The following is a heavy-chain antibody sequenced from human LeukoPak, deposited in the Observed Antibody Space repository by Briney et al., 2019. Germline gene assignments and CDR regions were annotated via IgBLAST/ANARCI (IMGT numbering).Heavy chain of an antibody. D-gene: IGHD6-13*01. CDR1: GYTFTNYF. CDR2: IYPNTGGT. Sequence: ASVKLSCKASGYTFTNYFMHWVRQAPGQGLEWMGWIYPNTGGTNYAQNFQGRVTMTRDTSISTVYMELSSLRSDDTAIYFCARVGGSWYLRLGSWGQGTLVTVSS. CDR3: ARVGGSWYLRLGS. J-gene: IGHJ4*02. V-gene: IGHV1-2*02.